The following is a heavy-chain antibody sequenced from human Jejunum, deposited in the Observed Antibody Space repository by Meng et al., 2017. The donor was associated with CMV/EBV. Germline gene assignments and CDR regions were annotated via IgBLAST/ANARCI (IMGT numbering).Heavy chain of an antibody. J-gene: IGHJ4*02. CDR1: GFSFSTYW. Sequence: HLVQSGGVLVQPWGSLGLSCAASGFSFSTYWMYWVRQEPGKGLLWVSRILPDGSTHYADAVKGRFTISRDNVKNALYLQMDSLRVEDTAVYYCTGLDYWGQGTLVTVSS. CDR2: ILPDGST. CDR3: TGLDY. V-gene: IGHV3-74*01.